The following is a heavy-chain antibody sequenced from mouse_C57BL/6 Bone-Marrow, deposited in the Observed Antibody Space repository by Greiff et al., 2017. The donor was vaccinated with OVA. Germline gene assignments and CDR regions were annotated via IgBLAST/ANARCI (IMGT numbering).Heavy chain of an antibody. CDR3: ARAGNYYGSSSYYFDY. D-gene: IGHD1-1*01. Sequence: EVKLMESGPVLVKPGASVKMSCKASGYTFTDYYMNWVKQSHGKSLEWIGVINPYNGGTSYNQKFKGKPTLTVDKSSSTAYMELNSLTSEDSAVYYCARAGNYYGSSSYYFDYWGQGTTLTVSS. CDR2: INPYNGGT. V-gene: IGHV1-19*01. J-gene: IGHJ2*01. CDR1: GYTFTDYY.